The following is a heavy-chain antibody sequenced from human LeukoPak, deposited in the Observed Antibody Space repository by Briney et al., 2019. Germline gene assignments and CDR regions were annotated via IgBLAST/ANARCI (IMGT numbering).Heavy chain of an antibody. J-gene: IGHJ3*02. CDR3: ASQKTLVRGAIRLFDASDI. D-gene: IGHD3-10*01. Sequence: PSETLSLTCSVSGDSISNNNWSWAWIRQLPGKGLEWIGIIHYSGSIYYSPSLKSRLSISIDTSKNQFSLKLSSVTAADTAVYYCASQKTLVRGAIRLFDASDIWGQGTVVTVSS. V-gene: IGHV4-39*01. CDR2: IHYSGSI. CDR1: GDSISNNNWS.